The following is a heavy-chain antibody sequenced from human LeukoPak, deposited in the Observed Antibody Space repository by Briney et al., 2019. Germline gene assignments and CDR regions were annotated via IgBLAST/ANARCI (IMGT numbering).Heavy chain of an antibody. Sequence: GGSLRLSCVASGFTFSSYGMNWVRQAPGKGLEWVSYISSSGSTIYYADSVKGRFTISRDNAKNSLYLQMNSLRAEDTAVYYCAELGITMIGGVWGKGTTVTISS. CDR2: ISSSGSTI. D-gene: IGHD3-10*02. V-gene: IGHV3-48*03. CDR1: GFTFSSYG. CDR3: AELGITMIGGV. J-gene: IGHJ6*04.